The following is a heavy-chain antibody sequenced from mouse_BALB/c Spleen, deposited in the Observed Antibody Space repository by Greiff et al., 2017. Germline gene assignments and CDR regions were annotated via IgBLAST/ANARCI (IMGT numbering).Heavy chain of an antibody. V-gene: IGHV5-17*02. Sequence: EVKLMESGGGLVQPGGSRKLSCAASGFTFSSFGMHWVRQAPEKGLEWVAYISSGSSTIYYADTVKGRFTISRDNPKNTLFLQMTSLRSEDTAMYYCARGDYYDYDAFAYWGQGTLVTVSA. CDR3: ARGDYYDYDAFAY. CDR1: GFTFSSFG. CDR2: ISSGSSTI. J-gene: IGHJ3*01. D-gene: IGHD2-4*01.